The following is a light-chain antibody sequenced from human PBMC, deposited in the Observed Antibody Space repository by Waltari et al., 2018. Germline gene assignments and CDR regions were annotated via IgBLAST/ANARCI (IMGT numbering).Light chain of an antibody. V-gene: IGKV3-11*01. CDR2: DVS. CDR3: QRNVFWPFT. CDR1: QRVTTS. Sequence: IVLTQSPATLSLSPRDRVTLFCRASQRVTTSFTWYQQKPGQAPRLLIYDVSNRATGIPARFSGSGSGTDFTLTISSLEPADFAVYYCQRNVFWPFTFGQGTRLEI. J-gene: IGKJ5*01.